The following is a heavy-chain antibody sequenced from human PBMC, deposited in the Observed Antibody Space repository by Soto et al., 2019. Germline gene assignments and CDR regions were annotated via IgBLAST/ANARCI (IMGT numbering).Heavy chain of an antibody. CDR1: GGSISSKY. Sequence: EWLCRTCPVYGGSISSKYWSWIRQPAGKGLEWIGRIYTSGNTNYSPSLKSRVTMSIDTSKNQFSLKLYSVTAADTAVYYCARDFDSSGYSYFDYWGQGIMVTVS. J-gene: IGHJ4*02. CDR3: ARDFDSSGYSYFDY. D-gene: IGHD3-22*01. CDR2: IYTSGNT. V-gene: IGHV4-4*07.